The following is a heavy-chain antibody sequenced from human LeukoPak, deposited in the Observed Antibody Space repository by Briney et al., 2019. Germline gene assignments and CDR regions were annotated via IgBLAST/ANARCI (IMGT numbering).Heavy chain of an antibody. CDR1: GFTFSSYA. CDR2: ISGSGGST. J-gene: IGHJ6*03. CDR3: AKDGYCSSTSCYSGPPLKDYYYYYMDV. D-gene: IGHD2-2*01. Sequence: GGSLRLSCAASGFTFSSYAMSWVRQAPGKGLEWVSAISGSGGSTYYADSVKGRFTISRDNSKNTLYPQMNSLRAEDTAVYYCAKDGYCSSTSCYSGPPLKDYYYYYMDVWGKGTTVTVSS. V-gene: IGHV3-23*01.